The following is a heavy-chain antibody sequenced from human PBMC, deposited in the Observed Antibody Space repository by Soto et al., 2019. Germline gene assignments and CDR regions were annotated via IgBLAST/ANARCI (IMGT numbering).Heavy chain of an antibody. D-gene: IGHD5-12*01. CDR1: GGSFSGYY. CDR2: IHYSGKT. CDR3: ARKTDGYHPFDD. V-gene: IGHV4-34*10. J-gene: IGHJ4*02. Sequence: PSETLSLTCAVYGGSFSGYYWTWIRQPPGKGLEWIGYIHYSGKTHYNPSLNSRVSMSLDTSKNQVSLKLTSVTAVDTAIYFCARKTDGYHPFDDWGRGTLVTVSS.